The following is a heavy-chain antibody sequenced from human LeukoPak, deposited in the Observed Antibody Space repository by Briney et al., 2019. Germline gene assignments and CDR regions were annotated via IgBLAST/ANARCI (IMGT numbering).Heavy chain of an antibody. Sequence: GGSLRLSCAASGFTFSSYAMHWVRQAPGKGLEWVAVISYDGSNKYYADSVKGRFIISRDNSKNTLYLQMNSLRAEDTAVYYCARVSGKFYDILTGYYSYWGQGTLVTVSS. CDR2: ISYDGSNK. CDR3: ARVSGKFYDILTGYYSY. CDR1: GFTFSSYA. J-gene: IGHJ4*02. D-gene: IGHD3-9*01. V-gene: IGHV3-30-3*01.